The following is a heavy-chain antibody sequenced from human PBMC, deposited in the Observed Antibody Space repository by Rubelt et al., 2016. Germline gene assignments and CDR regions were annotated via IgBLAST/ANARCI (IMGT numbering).Heavy chain of an antibody. CDR2: IKQDGSER. D-gene: IGHD3-3*01. J-gene: IGHJ4*02. CDR1: GFTFSSSW. CDR3: ARGYDFWSGPPGY. Sequence: EVQLVESGGGLVQPGGSLRLSCAASGFTFSSSWMTWFRQAPGKGLEWVAIIKQDGSERYYLDSVMGRFTISRDNAKNSLYLQMNSLRVEDTAVYYCARGYDFWSGPPGYWGQGTLVTVSS. V-gene: IGHV3-7*01.